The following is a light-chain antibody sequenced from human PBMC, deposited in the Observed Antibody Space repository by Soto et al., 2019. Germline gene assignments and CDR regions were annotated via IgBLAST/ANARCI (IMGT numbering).Light chain of an antibody. CDR3: QQSYSTPLT. V-gene: IGKV1-39*01. CDR1: QTISSW. J-gene: IGKJ4*01. Sequence: DIHMTLSPSTLSGSVGYRVTITCRASQTISSWLAWYQQKKGKAPKLLIYAASSLQSGVPSRFSGSGYGTDFNLTISSLQPEDFATYYCQQSYSTPLTFGGGTKVDIK. CDR2: AAS.